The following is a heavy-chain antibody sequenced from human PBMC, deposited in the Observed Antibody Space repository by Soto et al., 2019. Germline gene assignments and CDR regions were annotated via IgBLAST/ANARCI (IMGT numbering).Heavy chain of an antibody. Sequence: QVRLVESGGGLVKPGGSVRLSCAASGFSFSDYYMSWIRQAPGKGLEWVSRISNSGDDTDNADSVEGRFTISRDNAENSLYLQMSILRAEDTAVYYCARQLRARGIVHEVFDIWGQGTMVTVSS. CDR3: ARQLRARGIVHEVFDI. CDR2: ISNSGDDT. D-gene: IGHD2-8*01. CDR1: GFSFSDYY. J-gene: IGHJ3*02. V-gene: IGHV3-11*06.